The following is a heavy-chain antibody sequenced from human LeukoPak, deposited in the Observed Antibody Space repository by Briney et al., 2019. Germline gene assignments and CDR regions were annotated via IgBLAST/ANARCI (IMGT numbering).Heavy chain of an antibody. D-gene: IGHD3-22*01. V-gene: IGHV3-7*01. J-gene: IGHJ4*02. CDR2: MNPDGSEK. CDR1: GFTFSGYW. Sequence: HPGGSLRLSCAASGFTFSGYWMSWVRQAPGKGLEWVANMNPDGSEKYFLDSVKGRFTISRDNAKSSLYLQMNSLRGDDTAVYYCARDRALYDSRRGYYYTEDDYWGQGTLVTVSS. CDR3: ARDRALYDSRRGYYYTEDDY.